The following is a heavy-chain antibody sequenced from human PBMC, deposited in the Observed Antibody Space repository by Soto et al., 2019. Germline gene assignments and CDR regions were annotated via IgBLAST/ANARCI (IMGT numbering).Heavy chain of an antibody. CDR1: GFTFSSSS. Sequence: GSLRLSCAASGFTFSSSSMSWVRQAPGKGLEWVSTITGSGDITYYADSVKGRFSISRDNSKNTLHLQMNSLRAEDTALYYCARLTNNWGQGTLVTVSS. CDR3: ARLTNN. D-gene: IGHD3-9*01. V-gene: IGHV3-23*01. CDR2: ITGSGDIT. J-gene: IGHJ4*02.